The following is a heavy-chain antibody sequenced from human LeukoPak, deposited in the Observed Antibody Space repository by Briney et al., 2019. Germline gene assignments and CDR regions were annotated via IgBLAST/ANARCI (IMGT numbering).Heavy chain of an antibody. CDR3: AREVGYCSGGSCYSYFDY. V-gene: IGHV4-59*01. CDR1: GGSISSYY. Sequence: SETLSLTCTVSGGSISSYYWSWIRQPPGKGLEWIGYIYYSGSTNYNASLTNRVTISVDTSKNQFSLKLSSVTAADTAVYYCAREVGYCSGGSCYSYFDYWGQGTLVTVCS. CDR2: IYYSGST. J-gene: IGHJ4*02. D-gene: IGHD2-15*01.